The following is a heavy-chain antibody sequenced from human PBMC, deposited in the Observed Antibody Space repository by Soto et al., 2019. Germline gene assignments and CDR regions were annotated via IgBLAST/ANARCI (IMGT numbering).Heavy chain of an antibody. Sequence: NPSETLSLTCTVSGGSISSYYWSWIRQPPGKGLEWIGYIYYSGSTNYNPSLKSRVTISVDTSKNQFSLKLSSVTAADTAVYYCARVYDHDAFDIWGQGTMVTVS. V-gene: IGHV4-59*08. J-gene: IGHJ3*02. CDR1: GGSISSYY. CDR3: ARVYDHDAFDI. D-gene: IGHD3-3*01. CDR2: IYYSGST.